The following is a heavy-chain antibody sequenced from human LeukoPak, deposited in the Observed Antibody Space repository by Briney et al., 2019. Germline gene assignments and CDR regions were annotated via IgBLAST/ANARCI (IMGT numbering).Heavy chain of an antibody. D-gene: IGHD4-17*01. CDR3: ARDLVTVTKGFDI. Sequence: SETLSLTSAVSDDSFSSHYWTWIRQPPGKGLEWIGYISYIGSTNYNPSLKSRVTISIDTSRNQFSLRLSSVTAADTAVYYCARDLVTVTKGFDIWGQGTMVSVSS. CDR1: DDSFSSHY. CDR2: ISYIGST. V-gene: IGHV4-59*11. J-gene: IGHJ3*02.